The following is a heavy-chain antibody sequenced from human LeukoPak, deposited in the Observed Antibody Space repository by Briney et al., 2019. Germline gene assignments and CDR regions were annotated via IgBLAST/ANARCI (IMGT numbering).Heavy chain of an antibody. Sequence: SETLSLTCTVSGGSISGSSYYWGWIRQPPGKGLDWIGTIHYTVSTYYNPSLKSRVTISADTSKNQFSLKLSTVTAADTAVYYCARDLITVTKGFDIWGQGTMVSVSS. D-gene: IGHD4-17*01. CDR2: IHYTVST. CDR1: GGSISGSSYY. J-gene: IGHJ3*02. CDR3: ARDLITVTKGFDI. V-gene: IGHV4-39*07.